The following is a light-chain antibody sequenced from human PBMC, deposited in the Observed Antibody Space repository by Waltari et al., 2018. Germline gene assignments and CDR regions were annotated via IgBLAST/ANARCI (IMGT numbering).Light chain of an antibody. J-gene: IGKJ3*01. Sequence: DIQMTQSPSSLSASVGDRVTITCQASQDFSNYLNWYQQKPGKVPKLLIYDASNLETGVPSRFSGSGSGTDFTFTISSLQPEDIATYYCQQYANVPVTFGPGTKVDIK. CDR2: DAS. CDR1: QDFSNY. CDR3: QQYANVPVT. V-gene: IGKV1-33*01.